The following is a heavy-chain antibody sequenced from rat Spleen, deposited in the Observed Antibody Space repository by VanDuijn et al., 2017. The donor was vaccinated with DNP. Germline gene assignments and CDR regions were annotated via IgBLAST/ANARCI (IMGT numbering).Heavy chain of an antibody. J-gene: IGHJ4*01. CDR2: INPNGGAT. CDR3: ARYSRGAMDA. CDR1: GFTFNNYD. V-gene: IGHV5-25*01. Sequence: EVQLVESGGGLVQPGRSLKLSCKASGFTFNNYDMAWVRQAPTRGLEWVTSINPNGGATYYRDSVKGRFTVSRDNAKSTLYLQMNSLRSEDTATYYCARYSRGAMDAWGQGTSVTVSS. D-gene: IGHD1-11*01.